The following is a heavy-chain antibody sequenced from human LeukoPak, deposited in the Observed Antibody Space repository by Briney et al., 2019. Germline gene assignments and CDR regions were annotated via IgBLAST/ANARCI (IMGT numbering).Heavy chain of an antibody. CDR1: GGSISSSSYY. D-gene: IGHD3-10*01. CDR2: MYYSGGT. Sequence: PSETLSLTCTVSGGSISSSSYYWGWIRQPPGKGLEWIGSMYYSGGTYYNPSLKSRVTISVDTSKNQLSLKLSSVTAADTAVYYCARDRGYLDGFDIWGQGTMVTVSS. J-gene: IGHJ3*02. CDR3: ARDRGYLDGFDI. V-gene: IGHV4-39*07.